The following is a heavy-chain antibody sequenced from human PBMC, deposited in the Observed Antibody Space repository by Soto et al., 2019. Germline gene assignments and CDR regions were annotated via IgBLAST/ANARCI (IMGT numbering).Heavy chain of an antibody. Sequence: GGSLRLSCAASGFTVSSNYMSWVRQAPGKGLEWVSVIYSGGSTYYADSVKGRFTISRDNSKNTLYLQMNSLRAEDTAVYYCARFGVDPRGPNWFDPWGQRTLVTVSS. D-gene: IGHD3-16*01. CDR3: ARFGVDPRGPNWFDP. J-gene: IGHJ5*02. V-gene: IGHV3-53*01. CDR2: IYSGGST. CDR1: GFTVSSNY.